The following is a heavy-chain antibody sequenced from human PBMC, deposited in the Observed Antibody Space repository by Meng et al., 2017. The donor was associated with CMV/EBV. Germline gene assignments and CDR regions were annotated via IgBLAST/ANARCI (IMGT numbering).Heavy chain of an antibody. V-gene: IGHV1-46*01. D-gene: IGHD2-2*01. CDR3: ARDGDDIVVVPAAIPFDY. J-gene: IGHJ4*02. CDR2: INPSGGST. Sequence: YTLTSYYMHWVRQAPGQGLEWMGIINPSGGSTSYAQKFQGRVTMTRNTSTSTVYMELSSLRSEDTAVYYCARDGDDIVVVPAAIPFDYWGQGTLVTVSS. CDR1: YTLTSYY.